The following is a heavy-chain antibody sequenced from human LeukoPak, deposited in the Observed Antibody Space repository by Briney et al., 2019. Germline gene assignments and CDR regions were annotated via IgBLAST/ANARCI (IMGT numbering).Heavy chain of an antibody. CDR1: GGSISSYY. J-gene: IGHJ4*02. CDR3: AGVAVAGAFDY. Sequence: PETLSLTCTVSGGSISSYYWSWIRQPPGKGLEWIGYIYYSGSTNYNPSLKSRVTISVDTSKNQFSLKLSSVTAADTAVYYCAGVAVAGAFDYWGQGTLVTVSS. V-gene: IGHV4-59*01. CDR2: IYYSGST. D-gene: IGHD6-19*01.